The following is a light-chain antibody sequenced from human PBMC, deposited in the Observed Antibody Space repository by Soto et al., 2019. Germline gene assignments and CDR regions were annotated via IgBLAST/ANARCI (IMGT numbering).Light chain of an antibody. Sequence: DIQMTQSPTSLSASVGDIVTITCRASQGIRNFVAWYQQKPGKPPKLLIYAASTLQSGVPSRFSGSGSGTDFTLTINSLQPEDVATYSCQKYSSVPVFGPGTKVDIK. V-gene: IGKV1-27*01. CDR1: QGIRNF. CDR3: QKYSSVPV. CDR2: AAS. J-gene: IGKJ3*01.